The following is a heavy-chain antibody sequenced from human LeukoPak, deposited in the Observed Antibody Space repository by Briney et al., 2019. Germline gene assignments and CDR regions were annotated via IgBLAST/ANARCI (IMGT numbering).Heavy chain of an antibody. J-gene: IGHJ4*02. CDR2: IIPIFGIA. Sequence: ASVTGSCTASGGTFSSYAISWVRQAPGQGLEWMGRIIPIFGIANYAQKFQGRVTITADKSTSTAYMELSSLRSEDTAVYYCARAHYNWNYVSEDEPYYFDYWGQGTLVTVSS. CDR3: ARAHYNWNYVSEDEPYYFDY. CDR1: GGTFSSYA. D-gene: IGHD1-7*01. V-gene: IGHV1-69*04.